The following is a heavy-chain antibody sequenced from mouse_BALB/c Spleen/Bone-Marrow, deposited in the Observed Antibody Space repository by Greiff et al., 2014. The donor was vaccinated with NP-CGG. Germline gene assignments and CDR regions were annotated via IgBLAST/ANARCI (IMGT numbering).Heavy chain of an antibody. CDR3: TRREYYRYDRAMDY. CDR1: GYTFTSYY. CDR2: INPSNGGT. V-gene: IGHV1S81*02. D-gene: IGHD2-14*01. J-gene: IGHJ4*01. Sequence: VQLQQSGAELVKPGASVKLSCKASGYTFTSYYTYWVKQRPGQGLEWIGEINPSNGGTNFNGKFKSKATLTVDKSSSTAYMQLSSLTSEDSAVYYCTRREYYRYDRAMDYWGQGTSVTVSS.